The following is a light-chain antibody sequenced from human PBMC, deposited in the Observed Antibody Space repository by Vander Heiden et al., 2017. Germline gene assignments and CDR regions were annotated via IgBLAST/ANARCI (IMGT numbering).Light chain of an antibody. V-gene: IGLV2-11*01. CDR3: CSYAGSFV. J-gene: IGLJ2*01. CDR1: SSDVGGYNY. CDR2: DVS. Sequence: QSALTQPRPVSGSPGQSVTIPCTGTSSDVGGYNYVSWYQQHPGKAPKLMIYDVSKRPSGVPDRFSGSKSGNTASLTISGLQAEDEADYYCCSYAGSFVFGGGTKLTVL.